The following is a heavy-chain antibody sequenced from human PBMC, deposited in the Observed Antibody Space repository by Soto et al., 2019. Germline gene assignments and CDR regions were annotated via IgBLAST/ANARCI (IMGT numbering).Heavy chain of an antibody. J-gene: IGHJ6*02. Sequence: SETLSLTCTVSGGSISSSSYYWGWIRQPPGKGLEWIGSIYYSGSTYYNPSLKSRVTISVDTSKNQFSLKLSSVTAADTAVYYCARRPSTVTSLNNYYYYGMDVWGRGTTGTVSS. D-gene: IGHD4-4*01. CDR2: IYYSGST. CDR1: GGSISSSSYY. V-gene: IGHV4-39*01. CDR3: ARRPSTVTSLNNYYYYGMDV.